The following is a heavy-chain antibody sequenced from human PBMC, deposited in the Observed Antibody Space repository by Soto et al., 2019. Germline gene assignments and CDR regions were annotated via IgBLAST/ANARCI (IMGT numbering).Heavy chain of an antibody. V-gene: IGHV4-59*01. Sequence: QVQLQESGPGLVKPSETLSLTCTVSGASISRYYWSWIRQSQGKGLEWIGYMYYSGNANYNPSLRSRITISVDTSKNQFSLNLNSVTAADTAVYYCAREYPVHSAYFDYWGQGILVTVSS. CDR2: MYYSGNA. CDR1: GASISRYY. D-gene: IGHD1-26*01. J-gene: IGHJ4*02. CDR3: AREYPVHSAYFDY.